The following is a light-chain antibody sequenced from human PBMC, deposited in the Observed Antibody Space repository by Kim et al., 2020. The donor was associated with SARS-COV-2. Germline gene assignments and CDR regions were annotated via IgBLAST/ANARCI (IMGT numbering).Light chain of an antibody. CDR3: QRYNSYPYT. J-gene: IGKJ2*01. CDR2: GAS. Sequence: DIQMTQSPSSLSASVGDRITMTCRASQGINNYLAWYQQRPGKAPRSLIYGASNLQSGVPSKFSGSGSGTDFTLTISNLQPEDFATYCHQRYNSYPYTFGQGTKLEI. CDR1: QGINNY. V-gene: IGKV1-16*02.